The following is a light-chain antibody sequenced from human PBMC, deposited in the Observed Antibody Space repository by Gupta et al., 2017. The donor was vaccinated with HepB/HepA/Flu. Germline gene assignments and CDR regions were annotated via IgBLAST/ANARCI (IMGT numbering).Light chain of an antibody. Sequence: SYVLTQPPSVSVAPGKTARITCGGNNIGSKSVHWYQQKAGQAPVLVVYEDSDRPSGIPERFSGSNSGNTATLTISRVEAGDEADYYCQVWDRSSDLVLFGGGTKLTVL. J-gene: IGLJ2*01. CDR2: EDS. CDR3: QVWDRSSDLVL. V-gene: IGLV3-21*03. CDR1: NIGSKS.